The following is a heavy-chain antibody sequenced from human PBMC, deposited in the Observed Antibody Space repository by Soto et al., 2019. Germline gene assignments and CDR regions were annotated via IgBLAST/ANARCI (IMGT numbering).Heavy chain of an antibody. CDR1: GGSISSYY. CDR3: ARGSDILTGYYPLEFDY. J-gene: IGHJ4*02. CDR2: IYYSGST. V-gene: IGHV4-59*01. Sequence: SETLSLTCTVSGGSISSYYWSWIRQPPWKGLEWIGYIYYSGSTNYNPSLKSRVTISVDTSKNQFSLKLSSVTAADTAVYYCARGSDILTGYYPLEFDYWGQGTLVTVSS. D-gene: IGHD3-9*01.